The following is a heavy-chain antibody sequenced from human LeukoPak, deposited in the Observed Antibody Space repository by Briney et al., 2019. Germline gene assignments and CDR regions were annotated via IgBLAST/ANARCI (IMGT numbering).Heavy chain of an antibody. CDR1: GFTFSSFA. CDR3: AKDGKVGSITSRFDN. Sequence: GGSLRLSCAASGFTFSSFAMSWVRQAPEKGLEWVSTITGTSGVTYYADSVKGRFTISRDNSKNTLYLQMNSLRAEDTAVYYCAKDGKVGSITSRFDNWGQGTLVTVSS. D-gene: IGHD2-2*01. V-gene: IGHV3-23*01. J-gene: IGHJ4*02. CDR2: ITGTSGVT.